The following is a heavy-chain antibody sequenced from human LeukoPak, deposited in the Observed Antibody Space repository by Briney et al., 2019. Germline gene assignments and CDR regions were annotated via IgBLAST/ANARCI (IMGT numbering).Heavy chain of an antibody. CDR3: VRTRLSDHIVPAAERADDACDM. J-gene: IGHJ3*02. V-gene: IGHV4-39*07. CDR1: GGSISSSRYY. CDR2: IHYSGST. Sequence: SETLSLTCTVSGGSISSSRYYWGWIRQPPGKGLEWIGRIHYSGSTYYNPSLKSRVTVSVDTSENQFSLKLSSVAAADTAVYFCVRTRLSDHIVPAAERADDACDMWGQGTMVTVSS. D-gene: IGHD2-2*01.